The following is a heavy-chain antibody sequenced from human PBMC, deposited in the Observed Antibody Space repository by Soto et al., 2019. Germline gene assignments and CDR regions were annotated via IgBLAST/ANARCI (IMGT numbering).Heavy chain of an antibody. Sequence: EVHLVESGGGLVQPGESLRLSCAASGFTFSPFWMHWVRQAPGKGLEWVSHMNADGSTTLYADSVKGRFTISRDNAKNTLYLQIKSLRAEDTAVYYCVRDQGNPDSFDIWGQGTMVTVSS. CDR1: GFTFSPFW. CDR2: MNADGSTT. CDR3: VRDQGNPDSFDI. V-gene: IGHV3-74*01. D-gene: IGHD3-10*01. J-gene: IGHJ3*02.